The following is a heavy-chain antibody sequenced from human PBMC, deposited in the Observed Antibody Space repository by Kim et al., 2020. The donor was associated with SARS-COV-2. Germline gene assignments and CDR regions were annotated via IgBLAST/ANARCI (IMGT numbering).Heavy chain of an antibody. Sequence: SPTPPLRSRVTISVDTSKNQFSLNLRSVTATDTAVYYCARRGGIVNNYNYWGQGTLVTVSS. D-gene: IGHD1-1*01. J-gene: IGHJ4*02. CDR3: ARRGGIVNNYNY. V-gene: IGHV4-39*01.